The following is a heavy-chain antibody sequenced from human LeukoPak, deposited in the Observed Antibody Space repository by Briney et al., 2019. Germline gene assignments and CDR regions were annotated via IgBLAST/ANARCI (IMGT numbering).Heavy chain of an antibody. J-gene: IGHJ5*02. CDR2: INPNSGGT. CDR1: GYTFTGYY. D-gene: IGHD2-15*01. Sequence: ASVKVSCKASGYTFTGYYMHWVRQAPGQGLEWMGWINPNSGGTNYAQKFQGRVTMTRDTSISTAYMELSRLRSDDTAVYYCARDLLVVVAAPPLDPWGQGTLVTVSS. CDR3: ARDLLVVVAAPPLDP. V-gene: IGHV1-2*02.